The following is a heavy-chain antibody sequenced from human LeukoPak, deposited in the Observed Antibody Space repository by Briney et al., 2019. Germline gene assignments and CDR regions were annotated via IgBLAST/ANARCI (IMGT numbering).Heavy chain of an antibody. Sequence: PSETLSLTCTVSGGSISSYYWNWIRQPPGKGLEWIGYIYYSGRTNYNPSLKSRVTISVDTSKNEFSLKLSSVTAADTAVYYCARRADDTGGYTETFDIWGQGTMATVSS. CDR2: IYYSGRT. V-gene: IGHV4-59*08. CDR1: GGSISSYY. J-gene: IGHJ3*02. D-gene: IGHD3-22*01. CDR3: ARRADDTGGYTETFDI.